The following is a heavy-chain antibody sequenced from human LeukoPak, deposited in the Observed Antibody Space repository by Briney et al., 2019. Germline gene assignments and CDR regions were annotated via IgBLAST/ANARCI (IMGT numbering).Heavy chain of an antibody. V-gene: IGHV4-59*01. J-gene: IGHJ4*02. D-gene: IGHD6-6*01. Sequence: SSETLSLTCTVSGVSISSYCWSWIRQPPGKGLEWIGYIYYSGSTNYNPSLKSRVTISVDTSKNQFSLKLSSVTAADTAVYYCARDPGYSSSSGVFDYWGQGTLVTVSS. CDR1: GVSISSYC. CDR2: IYYSGST. CDR3: ARDPGYSSSSGVFDY.